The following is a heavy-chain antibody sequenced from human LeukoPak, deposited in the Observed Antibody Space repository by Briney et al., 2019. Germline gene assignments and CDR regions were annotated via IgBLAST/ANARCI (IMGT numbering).Heavy chain of an antibody. Sequence: GASVKVSCKVSGYTLTELSMHWVRQAPGKGLEWMGGFDPEDGETIYAQKFQGRVTMTEDTSTDTAYMGLSSLRSEDTAVYYCATDLKRFGWELSEISAFDIWGQGTMVTVSS. D-gene: IGHD1-26*01. CDR3: ATDLKRFGWELSEISAFDI. CDR1: GYTLTELS. V-gene: IGHV1-24*01. J-gene: IGHJ3*02. CDR2: FDPEDGET.